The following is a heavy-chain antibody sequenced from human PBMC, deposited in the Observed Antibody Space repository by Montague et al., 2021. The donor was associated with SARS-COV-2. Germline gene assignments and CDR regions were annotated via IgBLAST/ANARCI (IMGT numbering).Heavy chain of an antibody. J-gene: IGHJ6*02. D-gene: IGHD6-13*01. Sequence: SETLSLTCRVSGDSISTSTWCTWVRQTPGKGLEWIGEIFHSGTINYNPSLKSRVSISVDKSNNQFSLRLSSLIAADTAVYYCATLSRRTAAGTRDYFGLDVWGQGTTVGVSS. CDR3: ATLSRRTAAGTRDYFGLDV. V-gene: IGHV4-4*02. CDR2: IFHSGTI. CDR1: GDSISTSTW.